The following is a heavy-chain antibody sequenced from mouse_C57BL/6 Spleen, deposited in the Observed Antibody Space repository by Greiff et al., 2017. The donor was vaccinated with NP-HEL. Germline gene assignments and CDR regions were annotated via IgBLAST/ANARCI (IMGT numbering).Heavy chain of an antibody. Sequence: QVQLQQSGAELVRPGASVKLSCKASGYTFTDYYINWVKQRPGQGLEWIARIYPGSGNTYYNEKFKGKATLTADKSSSTAYMQLSSLTSEDSAVYFCARDYGSSYWYFDVWGTGTTVTVSS. D-gene: IGHD1-1*01. CDR3: ARDYGSSYWYFDV. J-gene: IGHJ1*03. CDR2: IYPGSGNT. V-gene: IGHV1-76*01. CDR1: GYTFTDYY.